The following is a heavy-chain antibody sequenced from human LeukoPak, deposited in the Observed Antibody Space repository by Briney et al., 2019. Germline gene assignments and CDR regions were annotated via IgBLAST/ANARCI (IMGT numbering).Heavy chain of an antibody. V-gene: IGHV3-66*01. CDR1: GFTVSSNY. CDR3: AKMVTATMRNWFDP. J-gene: IGHJ5*02. Sequence: GGSLRLSCAASGFTVSSNYMNWVRQAPGKGLEWVSIIYSGGSTYYADSVKGRFTISRDNSKNTLYLQMNSLRAEDTAVYYCAKMVTATMRNWFDPWGHGTQVTVSS. CDR2: IYSGGST. D-gene: IGHD2-21*02.